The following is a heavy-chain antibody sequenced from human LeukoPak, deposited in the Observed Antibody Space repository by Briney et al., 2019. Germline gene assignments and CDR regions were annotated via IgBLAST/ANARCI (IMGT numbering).Heavy chain of an antibody. J-gene: IGHJ4*02. D-gene: IGHD6-25*01. CDR1: GFTFNNYA. CDR2: ISGPGGST. V-gene: IGHV3-23*01. CDR3: AKGGYSSGWRNYFDY. Sequence: GGSLRLSCAASGFTFNNYAMSWVRQAPGKGLEWVSDISGPGGSTHYADSVKGRFTIPRDNSKNTVDLQMNSLRADDTAVYYCAKGGYSSGWRNYFDYLGQGTLVTVSS.